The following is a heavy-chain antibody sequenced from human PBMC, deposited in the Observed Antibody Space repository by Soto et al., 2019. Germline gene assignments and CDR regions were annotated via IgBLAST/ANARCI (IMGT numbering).Heavy chain of an antibody. CDR1: GGSISSSSYY. V-gene: IGHV4-39*07. CDR2: IYYSGST. D-gene: IGHD1-26*01. CDR3: AREVGATGFAFGI. Sequence: SETLSLTCTVSGGSISSSSYYWGWIRQPPGKGLEWIGSIYYSGSTNYNPSLKSRVTISVDTSKNQFSLKLGSVTAADTAVYYCAREVGATGFAFGIWGQGTMVTVS. J-gene: IGHJ3*02.